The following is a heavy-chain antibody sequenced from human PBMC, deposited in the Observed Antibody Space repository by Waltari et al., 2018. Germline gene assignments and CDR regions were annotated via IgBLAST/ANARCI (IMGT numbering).Heavy chain of an antibody. CDR3: ARVPVVSGYYHFDY. Sequence: VQLQESGPGLVKPSETLSLTCTVSGGPISSHYWSWIRQPPGKGLEWIGYIYYSGSTNYNPSLKSRVTISVDTSKNQFSLKLSSVTAADTAVYYCARVPVVSGYYHFDYWGQGTLVTVSS. V-gene: IGHV4-59*11. CDR2: IYYSGST. J-gene: IGHJ4*02. CDR1: GGPISSHY. D-gene: IGHD3-22*01.